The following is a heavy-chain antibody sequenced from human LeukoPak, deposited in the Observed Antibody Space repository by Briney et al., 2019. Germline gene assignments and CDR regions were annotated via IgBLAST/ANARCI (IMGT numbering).Heavy chain of an antibody. Sequence: GASVKVSCKASGGTFSSYAISWVRQAPGQGLEWMGGIIPIFGTANYAQKFQGRVTITADESTSTAYMELSSLRSEDTAVYYCARDGGAIGDSSGYSPFDYWRQGTLVTVSS. CDR1: GGTFSSYA. V-gene: IGHV1-69*13. CDR2: IIPIFGTA. J-gene: IGHJ4*02. CDR3: ARDGGAIGDSSGYSPFDY. D-gene: IGHD3-22*01.